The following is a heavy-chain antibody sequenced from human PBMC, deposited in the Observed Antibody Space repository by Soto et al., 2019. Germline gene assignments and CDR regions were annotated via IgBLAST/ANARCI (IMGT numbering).Heavy chain of an antibody. Sequence: PVGSLRLSCAAYGFTFSSYWMHWVRQAPGKGLVWVSRINSDGSSTSYADSVKGRVTMTRDTSISTAYMELSRLRSDDTAVYYCARDQAESLGDYYYYYGMDVWGQGTTVTVSS. CDR3: ARDQAESLGDYYYYYGMDV. V-gene: IGHV3-74*01. CDR1: GFTFSSYW. D-gene: IGHD1-26*01. CDR2: INSDGSST. J-gene: IGHJ6*02.